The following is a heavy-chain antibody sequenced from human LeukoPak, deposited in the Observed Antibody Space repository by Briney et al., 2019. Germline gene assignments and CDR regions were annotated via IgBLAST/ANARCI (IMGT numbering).Heavy chain of an antibody. CDR2: IYTSGST. CDR3: ARLRGNYDFWSGYSYYYYYYYMDV. CDR1: GGSISSYY. Sequence: SETLSLTCTVSGGSISSYYWSWIRQPPGKGLEWIGYIYTSGSTNYNPSLKSRVTISVDTSKNQFSLKLSSVTAADTAVYYCARLRGNYDFWSGYSYYYYYYYMDVWGKGTTVTVSS. D-gene: IGHD3-3*01. V-gene: IGHV4-4*09. J-gene: IGHJ6*03.